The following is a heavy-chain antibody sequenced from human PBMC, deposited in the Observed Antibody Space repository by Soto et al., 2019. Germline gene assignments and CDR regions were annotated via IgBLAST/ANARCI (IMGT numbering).Heavy chain of an antibody. Sequence: EVQLLESGGGLVQPGGSLRLSCAASGFTFSSYAMSWVRQAPGKVLEWVSAISGSGGSTYYADSVKGRFTISRDNSKNTLYLQMNSLRAEDTAVYYCAKDIVNLGGAFDIWGQGTMVTVSS. CDR2: ISGSGGST. D-gene: IGHD1-26*01. J-gene: IGHJ3*02. CDR1: GFTFSSYA. CDR3: AKDIVNLGGAFDI. V-gene: IGHV3-23*01.